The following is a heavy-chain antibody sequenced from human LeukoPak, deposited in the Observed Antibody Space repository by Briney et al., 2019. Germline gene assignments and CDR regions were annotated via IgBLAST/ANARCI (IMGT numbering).Heavy chain of an antibody. CDR3: AKEKD. Sequence: GGSLRLACAASGFTVSSNYMSWVRQVPGKVLGWDSVIYSGGSTYYADSVKGRFTICRDNSKNTLYLQMNSLRAEDTAVYYCAKEKDWGQGTLVTVSS. CDR2: IYSGGST. CDR1: GFTVSSNY. J-gene: IGHJ4*02. V-gene: IGHV3-66*01.